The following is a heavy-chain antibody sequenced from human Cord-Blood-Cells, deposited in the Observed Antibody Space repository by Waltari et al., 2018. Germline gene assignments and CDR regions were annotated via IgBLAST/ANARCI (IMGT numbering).Heavy chain of an antibody. J-gene: IGHJ3*02. V-gene: IGHV5-51*01. CDR3: ARLFRYNWNDLRGAFDI. CDR1: GSSLTRHC. CDR2: LYPGDHDT. D-gene: IGHD1-1*01. Sequence: EVQLSQSGAEVKQPGESLKIYCKGSGSSLTRHCIGWVRRLPRKGLGWMGVLYPGDHDTRYSPSFQGQVTISADKSISASYLQWSSLKASDTAMYYCARLFRYNWNDLRGAFDIWGQGTMVTVSS.